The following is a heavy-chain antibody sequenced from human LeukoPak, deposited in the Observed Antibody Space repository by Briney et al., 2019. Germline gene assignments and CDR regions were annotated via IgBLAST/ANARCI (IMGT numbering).Heavy chain of an antibody. Sequence: GGSLRLSCTASGFTFGDYAMSWVRQAPGKGLEWVGFIRSKAYGGTTEYAASVKGRFTISRDDSKSIAYLQMNSLKTEDTAVYYCTSYSSGCYWGQGTLVTVS. CDR2: IRSKAYGGTT. CDR1: GFTFGDYA. D-gene: IGHD6-19*01. V-gene: IGHV3-49*04. J-gene: IGHJ4*02. CDR3: TSYSSGCY.